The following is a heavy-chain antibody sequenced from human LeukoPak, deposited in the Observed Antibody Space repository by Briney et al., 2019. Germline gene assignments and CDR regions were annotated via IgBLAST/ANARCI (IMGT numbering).Heavy chain of an antibody. D-gene: IGHD6-13*01. CDR3: ASPFPYSSIWYPDYYFDY. Sequence: GGSLRLSCTVSGFIFRNYVMSWVRQAPGKGLEWVANIKQDGSEKYYVDSVKGRFTISRDNAKNSLYLQMNSLRAEDTAVYYCASPFPYSSIWYPDYYFDYWGQGTLVTVSS. CDR1: GFIFRNYV. CDR2: IKQDGSEK. V-gene: IGHV3-7*01. J-gene: IGHJ4*02.